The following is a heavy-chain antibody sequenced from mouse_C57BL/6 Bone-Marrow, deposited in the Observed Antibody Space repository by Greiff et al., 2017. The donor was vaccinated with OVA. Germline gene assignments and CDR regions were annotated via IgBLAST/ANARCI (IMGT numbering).Heavy chain of an antibody. CDR1: GYAFSSSW. J-gene: IGHJ2*01. Sequence: QVQLKQSGPELVKPGASVKISCKDSGYAFSSSWMNWVKQRPGKGLEWIGRIYPGDGDTNYNGKFKGKATLTADKSSSTAYMQLSSLTSEDSAVYFCARRDYGFDYWGQGTTLTVSS. D-gene: IGHD1-1*01. V-gene: IGHV1-82*01. CDR2: IYPGDGDT. CDR3: ARRDYGFDY.